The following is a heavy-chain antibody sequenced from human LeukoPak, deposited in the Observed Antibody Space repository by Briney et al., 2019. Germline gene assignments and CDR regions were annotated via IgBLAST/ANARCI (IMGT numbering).Heavy chain of an antibody. D-gene: IGHD6-13*01. CDR3: ARVYYSSSYDYWYFDL. Sequence: PSETLSLTCTVSGGSISSGSYYWSWIRQPAGKGLEWIGRIYTSGSTNYNPSLKSRVTISVDTSKNQFSLKLTSVTAADTAVYYCARVYYSSSYDYWYFDLWGRGTLVTVSS. J-gene: IGHJ2*01. CDR1: GGSISSGSYY. V-gene: IGHV4-61*02. CDR2: IYTSGST.